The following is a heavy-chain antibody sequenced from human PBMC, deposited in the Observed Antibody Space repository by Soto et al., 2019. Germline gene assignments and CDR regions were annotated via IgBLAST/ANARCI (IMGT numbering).Heavy chain of an antibody. J-gene: IGHJ6*02. Sequence: EVQLVESGGGLVQPGGSLRLSCAASGFTFSNYWMYWVRQAPGKGLVWVSRVNNDGTDTTHADSVKGRFTISRDNAENTLYLQINSLRAEHTAVYYCARGGLQHALDVWGQGSTVTVSS. V-gene: IGHV3-74*03. CDR2: VNNDGTDT. D-gene: IGHD6-13*01. CDR1: GFTFSNYW. CDR3: ARGGLQHALDV.